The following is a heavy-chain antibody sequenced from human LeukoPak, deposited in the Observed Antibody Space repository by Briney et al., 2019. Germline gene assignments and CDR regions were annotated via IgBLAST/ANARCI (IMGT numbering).Heavy chain of an antibody. CDR3: ARLRGGVQLWGD. V-gene: IGHV4-39*01. J-gene: IGHJ4*01. CDR2: INYSGTT. Sequence: SETLSLTCTVSSGSFSSSSYFCGWIRQSPGMGLEWIATINYSGTTYYNPSLKSRVTTSVDTSRNQFSLKLTSVTAADTAVYYCARLRGGVQLWGDWGQGALVPVSS. D-gene: IGHD3-10*01. CDR1: SGSFSSSSYF.